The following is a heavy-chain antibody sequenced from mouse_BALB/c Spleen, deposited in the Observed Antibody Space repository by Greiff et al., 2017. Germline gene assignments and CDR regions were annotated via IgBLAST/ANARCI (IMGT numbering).Heavy chain of an antibody. CDR3: ARLEGYYVDAMDY. CDR2: ISSGSSTI. D-gene: IGHD2-3*01. Sequence: EVKLVESGGGLVQPGGSRKLSCAASGFTFSCLGMHWVRQAPEKGLEWVAYISSGSSTIYYADTVKGRFTISRDNPKNTLFLQMTSLRSEDTAMYYCARLEGYYVDAMDYWGQGTSVTVSS. J-gene: IGHJ4*01. V-gene: IGHV5-17*02. CDR1: GFTFSCLG.